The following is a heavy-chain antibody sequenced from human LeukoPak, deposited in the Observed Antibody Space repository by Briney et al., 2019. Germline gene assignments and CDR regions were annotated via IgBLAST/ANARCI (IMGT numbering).Heavy chain of an antibody. V-gene: IGHV3-7*04. J-gene: IGHJ4*02. CDR3: TTENWYVFHY. D-gene: IGHD1-1*01. CDR2: IDQDGSGK. CDR1: GFDLYTSF. Sequence: GGSLRLSCAASGFDLYTSFMTWVRQAPGKGLEWVATIDQDGSGKYYADSVKGRFTVSRDNAKNSLYLQMDSLRAEDTAVFYCTTENWYVFHYWGQGPLVTVSS.